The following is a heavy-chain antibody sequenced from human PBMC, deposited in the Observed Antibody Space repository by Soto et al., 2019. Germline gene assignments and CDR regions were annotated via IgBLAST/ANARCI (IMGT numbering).Heavy chain of an antibody. V-gene: IGHV3-7*01. Sequence: EVQLVESGGGLVKPGGSLRLSCEASGFSFSDFWMTWVRQAPGKGLEWVANIKQDGSAKYYVDSVKGRFTISRDNAKNSLYLQMNSLRAEDTAVYYCATLGVTSGLDYWGQGTLVTVSS. CDR3: ATLGVTSGLDY. CDR2: IKQDGSAK. D-gene: IGHD6-19*01. CDR1: GFSFSDFW. J-gene: IGHJ4*02.